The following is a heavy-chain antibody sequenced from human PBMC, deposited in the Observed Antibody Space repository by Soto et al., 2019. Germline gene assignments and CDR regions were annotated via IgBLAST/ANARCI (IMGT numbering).Heavy chain of an antibody. CDR2: ISHDGSTQ. Sequence: GGSLRLSCAVSGFTCSNYDMYWVRQAPGKGLEWVAVISHDGSTQYYGDSVKGRFTISRDNSKNSLYLQMNSLRAEDTAVYYCARESGTGGMDAWGQGTTVTVSS. CDR1: GFTCSNYD. J-gene: IGHJ6*02. CDR3: ARESGTGGMDA. D-gene: IGHD1-1*01. V-gene: IGHV3-30*03.